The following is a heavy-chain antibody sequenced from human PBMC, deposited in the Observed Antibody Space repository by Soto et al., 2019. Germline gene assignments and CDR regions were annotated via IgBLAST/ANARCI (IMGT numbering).Heavy chain of an antibody. J-gene: IGHJ6*03. Sequence: ASVKVSCKASGYNFTNYAMHWVRQAPGQRLEWMGWINAGNGNTKYSRKFQGRVTITRDTSASTAYMELSSLRSEDTAVYYCATTTVTTKNYYYYYMDVWGKGTTVTVSS. CDR1: GYNFTNYA. V-gene: IGHV1-3*01. D-gene: IGHD4-17*01. CDR2: INAGNGNT. CDR3: ATTTVTTKNYYYYYMDV.